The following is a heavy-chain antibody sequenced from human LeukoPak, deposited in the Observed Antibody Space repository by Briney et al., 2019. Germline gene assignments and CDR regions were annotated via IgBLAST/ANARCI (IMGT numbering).Heavy chain of an antibody. CDR2: ISYDGSNK. CDR1: GFTFSSYA. Sequence: GGSLRLSCAASGFTFSSYAMSWVRQAPGKGLEWVAVISYDGSNKYYADSVKGRFTISRDNSKNTLYLQMNSLRAEDTAVYYCAKAGGAGSYADYWGQGTLVTVSS. V-gene: IGHV3-30*18. D-gene: IGHD1-26*01. J-gene: IGHJ4*02. CDR3: AKAGGAGSYADY.